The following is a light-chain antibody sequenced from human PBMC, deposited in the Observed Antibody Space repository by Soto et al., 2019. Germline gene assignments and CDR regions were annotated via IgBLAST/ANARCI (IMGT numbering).Light chain of an antibody. V-gene: IGKV3-15*01. CDR1: QSINSD. Sequence: EIVMTQSPATLAVSPGETTRLSCRASQSINSDVAWYPQKLCQTPRLIIHGASTRATGIAARFSGSGSGTEFTLTISGLQSEDFAVYYCQQYKNWPPITFGQGTRLEIK. CDR2: GAS. J-gene: IGKJ5*01. CDR3: QQYKNWPPIT.